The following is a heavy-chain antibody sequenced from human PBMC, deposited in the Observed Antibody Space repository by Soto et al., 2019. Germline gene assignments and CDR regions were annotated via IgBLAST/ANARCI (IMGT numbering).Heavy chain of an antibody. CDR2: ISYDGSKK. CDR3: AKDTYYHDTSGYYVFDY. Sequence: GGSLRVSWAASGFTFSSYGIHWVRQAPGKGLEWVAVISYDGSKKNYLDSVKGRFTISRDNSKNTMYLEMNSLRAEDTAIYYCAKDTYYHDTSGYYVFDYWGQGTLVTVSS. V-gene: IGHV3-30*18. CDR1: GFTFSSYG. D-gene: IGHD3-22*01. J-gene: IGHJ4*02.